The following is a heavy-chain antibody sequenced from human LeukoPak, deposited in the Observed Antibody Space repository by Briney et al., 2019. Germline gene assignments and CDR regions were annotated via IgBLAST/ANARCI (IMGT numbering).Heavy chain of an antibody. Sequence: GGSLRLSCAVSGFTFNIYNMHWVRQAPGKGLEWVSYISSSGVTIHYADSVKGRFTISRDNAQNSLYLQMNSLRAVDAALYYGARDETFSRTYGEHVYYYMDVWGKGTTVTVSS. CDR3: ARDETFSRTYGEHVYYYMDV. CDR1: GFTFNIYN. V-gene: IGHV3-48*01. CDR2: ISSSGVTI. D-gene: IGHD4-17*01. J-gene: IGHJ6*03.